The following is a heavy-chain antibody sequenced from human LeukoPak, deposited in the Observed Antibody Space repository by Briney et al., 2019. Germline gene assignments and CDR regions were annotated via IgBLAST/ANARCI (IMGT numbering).Heavy chain of an antibody. CDR2: ISWSSGKI. D-gene: IGHD6-6*01. CDR1: GLTFDDYG. Sequence: GGSLRLSCAASGLTFDDYGMHWVRQAPGKGLEWVSGISWSSGKIGYADSVKGRFTISRDNAKNSLYLQMNSLRAEDTAFYYCATDIGAGIAAPRGWGQGTLVTVSS. V-gene: IGHV3-9*01. CDR3: ATDIGAGIAAPRG. J-gene: IGHJ4*02.